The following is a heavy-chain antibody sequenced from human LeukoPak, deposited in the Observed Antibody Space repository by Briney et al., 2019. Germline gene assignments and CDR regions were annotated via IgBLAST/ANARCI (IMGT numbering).Heavy chain of an antibody. D-gene: IGHD5-24*01. Sequence: GGSLRLSCAASEFTFSSYWMSWVRQAPGKGLEWVANIKQDGSEKYYVDSVKGRFTISRDNSKNTLYLQMNSLRAEDTAVYYCARGAGYNYPYYFDYWGQGTLVTVSP. CDR2: IKQDGSEK. J-gene: IGHJ4*02. CDR1: EFTFSSYW. V-gene: IGHV3-7*03. CDR3: ARGAGYNYPYYFDY.